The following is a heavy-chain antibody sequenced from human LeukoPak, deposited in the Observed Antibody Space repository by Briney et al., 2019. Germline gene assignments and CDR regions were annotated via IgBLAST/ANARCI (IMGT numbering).Heavy chain of an antibody. D-gene: IGHD4-17*01. CDR3: VRVGDLYGDYPIHDD. CDR2: IYPGDSDT. Sequence: GESLKISCEGSGYSFSSNWIGWVRQMPGKGLEWMGLIYPGDSDTRYSPSFQGQVTISADKSINTAYLQWSSLQASDTAIYYCVRVGDLYGDYPIHDDWGQGTLVIVSS. V-gene: IGHV5-51*01. CDR1: GYSFSSNW. J-gene: IGHJ4*02.